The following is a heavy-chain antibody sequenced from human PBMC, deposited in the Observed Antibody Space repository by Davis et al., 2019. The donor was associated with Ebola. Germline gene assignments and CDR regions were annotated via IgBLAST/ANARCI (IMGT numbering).Heavy chain of an antibody. V-gene: IGHV3-15*01. D-gene: IGHD4-17*01. CDR1: GGSFSGYY. J-gene: IGHJ4*02. CDR3: TTYGL. Sequence: ETLSLTCAVYGGSFSGYYWSWIRQAPGKGLECVGRIKRISDGGTTDYVAPVKGRFTISRDDSKNTVYLQMNSLKTEDTAVYYCTTYGLWGQGTLVTVSS. CDR2: IKRISDGGTT.